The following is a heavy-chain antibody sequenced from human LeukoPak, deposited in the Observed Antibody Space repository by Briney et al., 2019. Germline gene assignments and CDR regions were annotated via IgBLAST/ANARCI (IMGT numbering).Heavy chain of an antibody. V-gene: IGHV4-30-2*01. J-gene: IGHJ3*02. D-gene: IGHD6-13*01. Sequence: SETLSLTCTVSGYAITSGGFSWNWIRQPPGRGLEWIGCIYDRGPAYYNPSLKSRFTISVDRPKNQFFLNVTSLTAADTAVYYCARPARSSSFDAFDIWGQGPMVTVSS. CDR1: GYAITSGGFS. CDR3: ARPARSSSFDAFDI. CDR2: IYDRGPA.